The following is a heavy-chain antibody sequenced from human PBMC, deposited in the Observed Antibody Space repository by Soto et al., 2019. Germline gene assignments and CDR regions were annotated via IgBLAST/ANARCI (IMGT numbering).Heavy chain of an antibody. CDR2: INPNSGGT. CDR3: ARDSGRFDSTSRWDHKYYYYGMDV. J-gene: IGHJ6*02. V-gene: IGHV1-2*04. CDR1: GYTFTGYY. Sequence: EASVKVSCKASGYTFTGYYMHWVRQAPGQGLEWMGWINPNSGGTNYAQKFQGWVTMTRDTSISTAYMELSRLRSDDTAVYYCARDSGRFDSTSRWDHKYYYYGMDVWGQGTTVTVSS. D-gene: IGHD2-2*01.